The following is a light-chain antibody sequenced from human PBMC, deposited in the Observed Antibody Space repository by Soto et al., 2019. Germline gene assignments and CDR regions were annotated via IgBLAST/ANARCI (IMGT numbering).Light chain of an antibody. J-gene: IGLJ3*02. CDR1: SSNIGSNT. CDR2: NNN. V-gene: IGLV1-44*01. Sequence: QSLLTQSPSASGTPGQRVTISCSGGSSNIGSNTLNWYQHVPGTAPRVLIYNNNQRPSGVADRFSGSKSGTSASLAISGLQSEDEDDYYCAAWDDSLNGWVFGGGTKLTVL. CDR3: AAWDDSLNGWV.